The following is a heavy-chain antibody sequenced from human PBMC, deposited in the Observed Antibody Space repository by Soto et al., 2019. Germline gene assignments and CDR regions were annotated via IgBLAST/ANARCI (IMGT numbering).Heavy chain of an antibody. J-gene: IGHJ6*02. CDR2: IYPGDSDT. CDR3: AASIFYYGMDV. CDR1: GYTFTNYW. V-gene: IGHV5-51*01. Sequence: PGECLKISCKGSGYTFTNYWIGWVRQMPGKGLEWMGIIYPGDSDTKYNPSFQGQVTISADKSITTTYLRWTSLKASDTAIYYCAASIFYYGMDVWGQGTTVTVSS.